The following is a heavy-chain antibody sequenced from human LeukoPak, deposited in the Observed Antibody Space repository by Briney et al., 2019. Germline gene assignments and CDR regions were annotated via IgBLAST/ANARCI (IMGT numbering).Heavy chain of an antibody. CDR3: TSPLIAAPSD. CDR2: IESEAGGPTT. CDR1: GFTFSNAW. D-gene: IGHD6-6*01. V-gene: IGHV3-15*04. Sequence: PSESLTLTCTTSGFTFSNAWMSWIRQAPGKGLEWIGEIESEAGGPTTHGAAPVTGRFTILRHDSRKTRYLQMNSLKIEYTGVYYWTSPLIAAPSDWGEGTLVTVSS. J-gene: IGHJ4*02.